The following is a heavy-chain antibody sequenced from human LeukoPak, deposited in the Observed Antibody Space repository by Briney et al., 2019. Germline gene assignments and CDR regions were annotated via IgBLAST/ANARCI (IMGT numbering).Heavy chain of an antibody. Sequence: GGSLRLSCAACGFTFSNYPIHWVRQAPGKGLEFVSSIHSNGISTYYGNSVKGRFTVSRDNSKNTVYLQMGSLREEDMAVYYCARTQQWLATGGWYWFDTWGQGTLVTVSS. CDR1: GFTFSNYP. CDR3: ARTQQWLATGGWYWFDT. V-gene: IGHV3-64*01. CDR2: IHSNGIST. J-gene: IGHJ5*02. D-gene: IGHD6-19*01.